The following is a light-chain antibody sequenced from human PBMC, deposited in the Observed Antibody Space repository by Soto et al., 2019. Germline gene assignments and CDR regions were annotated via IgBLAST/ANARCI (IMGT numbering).Light chain of an antibody. CDR3: QQANSFPYT. CDR1: QGTSSW. V-gene: IGKV1-12*01. CDR2: AAS. J-gene: IGKJ2*01. Sequence: DIQMTQSPSSVSASVGDRVTITCRASQGTSSWLAWYQQKPGKAPKLLIFAASSLRSGVPSRFSGSGSGTDFTLTISSLQPEDFATYYCQQANSFPYTFGQGTKLEIK.